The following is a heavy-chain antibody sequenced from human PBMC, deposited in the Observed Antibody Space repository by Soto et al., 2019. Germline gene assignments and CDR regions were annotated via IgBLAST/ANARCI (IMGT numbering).Heavy chain of an antibody. CDR3: ATRHSSNWRNYYFDS. V-gene: IGHV3-23*01. D-gene: IGHD6-13*01. J-gene: IGHJ4*02. CDR2: ISSNGDST. Sequence: GGSLRLSCATSGFTFSSYAMTWVRQAPEKGLEWVSTISSNGDSTYYADSVKGRLTISRDNSKNTLYLQMNSLRAEDTSVYYCATRHSSNWRNYYFDSWGQGALVTVSS. CDR1: GFTFSSYA.